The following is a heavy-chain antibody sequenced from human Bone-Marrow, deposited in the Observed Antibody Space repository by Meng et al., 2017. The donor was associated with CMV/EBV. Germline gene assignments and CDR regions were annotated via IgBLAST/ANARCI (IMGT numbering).Heavy chain of an antibody. V-gene: IGHV3-74*01. J-gene: IGHJ6*02. CDR3: ARRSNYYYYGMDV. CDR1: GFTFSSYA. Sequence: GESLKISCAASGFTFSSYAMSWVRQAPGKGLVWVSRINSDGSSTSYADSVKGRFTISRDNAKNTLYLQMNSLRAEDTAVYYCARRSNYYYYGMDVWGQGNTVTVSS. CDR2: INSDGSST. D-gene: IGHD3-10*01.